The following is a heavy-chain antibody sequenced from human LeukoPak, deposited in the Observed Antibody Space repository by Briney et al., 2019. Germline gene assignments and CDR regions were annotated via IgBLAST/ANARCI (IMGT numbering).Heavy chain of an antibody. V-gene: IGHV1-18*01. CDR1: GYTFTSYG. Sequence: ASVKVSCKASGYTFTSYGINWVRQAPGQGLEWMGWISAYNGNTDYAQKLQGRVTMTTDTSTSTAYMELRSLRSDDTAVYYCARGRYITIFGVVTNNWFDPWGQGALVTVSS. D-gene: IGHD3-3*01. CDR2: ISAYNGNT. CDR3: ARGRYITIFGVVTNNWFDP. J-gene: IGHJ5*02.